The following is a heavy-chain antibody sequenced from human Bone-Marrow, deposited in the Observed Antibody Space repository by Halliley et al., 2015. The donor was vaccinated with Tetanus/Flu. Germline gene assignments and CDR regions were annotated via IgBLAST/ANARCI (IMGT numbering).Heavy chain of an antibody. CDR1: GFTFRNYG. Sequence: SLRLSCAASGFTFRNYGMHWVRQAPGKGLEWVAVIWYDGTNEHYVDSVKGRFTISRENSKNTLYLQMNSLRVEDTAAYYCARSGSSGYYHGMDVWGQGTTVTVSS. CDR2: IWYDGTNE. CDR3: ARSGSSGYYHGMDV. V-gene: IGHV3-33*01. D-gene: IGHD6-19*01. J-gene: IGHJ6*02.